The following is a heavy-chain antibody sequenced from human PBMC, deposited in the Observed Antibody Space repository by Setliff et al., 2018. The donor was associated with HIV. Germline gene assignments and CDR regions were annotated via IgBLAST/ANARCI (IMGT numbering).Heavy chain of an antibody. CDR3: AKVPITKVYFYMDV. CDR2: IYYSGST. J-gene: IGHJ6*03. V-gene: IGHV4-59*08. Sequence: PSETLSLTCTVSGGGSINNYYWSWVRQSPGNGLEYIGYIYYSGSTNSNPSLKSRVTISVDTSKNQFSLKLSSVTAADTAVYYCAKVPITKVYFYMDVWGKGTTVTVSS. D-gene: IGHD3-10*01. CDR1: GGGSINNYY.